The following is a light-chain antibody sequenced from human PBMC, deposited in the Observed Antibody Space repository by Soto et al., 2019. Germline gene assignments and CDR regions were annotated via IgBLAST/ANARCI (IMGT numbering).Light chain of an antibody. CDR1: QSVSHF. CDR2: KAS. V-gene: IGKV1-5*03. CDR3: QQFNSYWWT. J-gene: IGKJ1*01. Sequence: DFQMTQSPSTLSASVGERVTITCRASQSVSHFLAWYQQKPGKAPKLLIYKASTLESGVPARFSGSGSGTEFTLTISSLQPDDFGTYYCQQFNSYWWTFGQGTKLEIK.